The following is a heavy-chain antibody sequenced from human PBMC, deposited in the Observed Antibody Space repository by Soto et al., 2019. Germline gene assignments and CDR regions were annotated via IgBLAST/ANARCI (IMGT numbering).Heavy chain of an antibody. D-gene: IGHD6-19*01. V-gene: IGHV3-23*01. Sequence: EARLLESGGGLIQPGGSLRLSCEASGFNFGAYAMSWVRQAPEKGLEWVSGISGSSSGTYYTDSVKGRFTISRDNSKNTVYLQMNSLRGEDTAVYYCAKDRSENFWVYYYAMDVWGQGTAVTVSS. J-gene: IGHJ6*02. CDR2: ISGSSSGT. CDR3: AKDRSENFWVYYYAMDV. CDR1: GFNFGAYA.